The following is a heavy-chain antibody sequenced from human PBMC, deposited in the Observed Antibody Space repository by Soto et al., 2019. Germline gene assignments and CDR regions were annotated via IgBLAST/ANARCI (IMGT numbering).Heavy chain of an antibody. Sequence: EVQLVQSGAEVKKPGESLKISCKGSGYSFTSYWIGWVRHLTGKGLEWMGIIYHGDSDTRYSPSFQGQVTISADKSISTAYLQWSSLKASDIVMYYCARPSEEQLELGFSWGQGTLVTVSS. CDR3: ARPSEEQLELGFS. V-gene: IGHV5-51*03. J-gene: IGHJ4*02. D-gene: IGHD6-6*01. CDR1: GYSFTSYW. CDR2: IYHGDSDT.